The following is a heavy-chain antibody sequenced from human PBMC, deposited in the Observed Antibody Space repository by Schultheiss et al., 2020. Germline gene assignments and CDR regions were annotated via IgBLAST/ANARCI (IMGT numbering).Heavy chain of an antibody. D-gene: IGHD6-13*01. J-gene: IGHJ5*02. CDR2: INHSGST. V-gene: IGHV4-61*05. CDR3: ARAGNWFDP. Sequence: SQTLSLTCTVSGGSISSSSYYWGWIRQPAGKGLEWIGEINHSGSTNYNPSLKSRVTISVDTSKNQFSLKLSSVTAADTAVYYCARAGNWFDPWGQGTLVTVSS. CDR1: GGSISSSSYY.